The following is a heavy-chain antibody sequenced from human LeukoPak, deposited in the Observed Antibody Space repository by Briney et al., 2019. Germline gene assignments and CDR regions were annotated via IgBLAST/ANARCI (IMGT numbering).Heavy chain of an antibody. CDR1: GFTFSSYA. D-gene: IGHD2-15*01. Sequence: GGSLRLSCAASGFTFSSYAMSWVRQAPGKGLEWVSAISGSGGSTYYADSVKGRFTISRDNSKNTLYLQMNSLRAEDTAVYYCAWWELATGFVYWGQGTLVTVSS. CDR3: AWWELATGFVY. J-gene: IGHJ4*02. V-gene: IGHV3-23*01. CDR2: ISGSGGST.